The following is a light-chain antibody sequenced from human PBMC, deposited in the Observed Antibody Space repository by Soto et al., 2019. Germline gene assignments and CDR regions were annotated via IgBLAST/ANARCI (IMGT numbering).Light chain of an antibody. CDR1: QTISSW. CDR2: KAS. Sequence: DIQVTQSPSTLSGSVGDRVTITCRASQTISSWLAWYQQKPGKAPTLLIYKASTLTSGVRSRFSGSGAGTDFTRTISSLQPDDVATYYCQHYNSYPEAFGQGTKVDIK. V-gene: IGKV1-5*03. J-gene: IGKJ1*01. CDR3: QHYNSYPEA.